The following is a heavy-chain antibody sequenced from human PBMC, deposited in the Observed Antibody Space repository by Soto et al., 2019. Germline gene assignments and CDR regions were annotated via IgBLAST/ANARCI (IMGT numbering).Heavy chain of an antibody. D-gene: IGHD3-16*01. CDR1: GFTFSDYY. Sequence: QVQLVESGGGLVKPGGSLRLSCAASGFTFSDYYMSWIRQAPGKGLEWVSYISSSSSYTNYADSVKGRFTISRDNAKXSLYLQMNSLXAXXXXXXXXARWGEIRTFDIWGQGTMVTVSS. CDR2: ISSSSSYT. CDR3: ARWGEIRTFDI. V-gene: IGHV3-11*05. J-gene: IGHJ3*02.